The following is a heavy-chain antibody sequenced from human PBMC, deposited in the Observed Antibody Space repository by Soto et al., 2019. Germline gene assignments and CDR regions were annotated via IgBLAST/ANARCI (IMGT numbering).Heavy chain of an antibody. Sequence: ASVKVSCKASGYTFTSYDINWVRQATGQGLEWMGWMNPNSGNTGYARKFQGRVTMTRNTSISTAYMELSSLRSEDTAVYYCARGLGSSWYYDGFDPWGQGTLVTVSS. CDR3: ARGLGSSWYYDGFDP. D-gene: IGHD6-13*01. V-gene: IGHV1-8*01. J-gene: IGHJ5*02. CDR2: MNPNSGNT. CDR1: GYTFTSYD.